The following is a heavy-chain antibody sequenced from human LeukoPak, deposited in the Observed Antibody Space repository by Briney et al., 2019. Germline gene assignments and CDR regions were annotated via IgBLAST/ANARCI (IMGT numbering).Heavy chain of an antibody. CDR1: SGSISTYY. V-gene: IGHV4-59*01. Sequence: PSEILSLTCTVSSGSISTYYWSWIRQPPGRGLEWIGYIYYSGSTNYNPSLKSRVTISVDTSKYQFSLKLTSVTAADTAVYYCARTKAVAGTYYFDYWGQGTLVTVS. D-gene: IGHD6-19*01. CDR2: IYYSGST. CDR3: ARTKAVAGTYYFDY. J-gene: IGHJ4*02.